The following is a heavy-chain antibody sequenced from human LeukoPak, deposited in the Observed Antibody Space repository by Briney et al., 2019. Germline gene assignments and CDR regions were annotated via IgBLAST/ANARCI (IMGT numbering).Heavy chain of an antibody. CDR3: ATASYCSSTSCPLIAYYFDY. J-gene: IGHJ4*02. CDR2: FDPEDGET. CDR1: GYTLTELS. V-gene: IGHV1-24*01. Sequence: VASVKVSCKVSGYTLTELSMHWARQAPGKGLEWMGGFDPEDGETIYAQKFQGRVTMTEDTSTDTAYMELSSLRSEDTAVYYCATASYCSSTSCPLIAYYFDYWGQGTLVTVPS. D-gene: IGHD2-2*01.